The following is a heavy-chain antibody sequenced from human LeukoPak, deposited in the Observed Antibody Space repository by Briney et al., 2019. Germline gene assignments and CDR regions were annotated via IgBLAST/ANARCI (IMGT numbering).Heavy chain of an antibody. CDR2: IYSDGTT. Sequence: GGSLRLSCAASEFSVSTKYMSWVRQAPGRGLEWVSIIYSDGTTNYADSVKGRFTISRDNSKNTLHLQMNSLRAEDTAVYYCARDQGAVASTKDATFDIWGQGTMVTVSS. D-gene: IGHD6-19*01. CDR3: ARDQGAVASTKDATFDI. J-gene: IGHJ3*02. CDR1: EFSVSTKY. V-gene: IGHV3-53*05.